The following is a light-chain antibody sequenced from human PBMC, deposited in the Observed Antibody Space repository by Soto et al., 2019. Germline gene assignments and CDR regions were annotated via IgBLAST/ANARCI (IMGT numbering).Light chain of an antibody. V-gene: IGLV2-14*01. CDR3: SSYTSSSTYV. CDR2: EVS. CDR1: SSDVGGYNY. J-gene: IGLJ1*01. Sequence: QSVVTQPASVSGSTGQSITISCTGTSSDVGGYNYVSWYQQHPGKAPKLMIYEVSNRPSGVSNRCSGSKSGNTASLTISGLQAEDEADYYCSSYTSSSTYVFGTGTKVTVL.